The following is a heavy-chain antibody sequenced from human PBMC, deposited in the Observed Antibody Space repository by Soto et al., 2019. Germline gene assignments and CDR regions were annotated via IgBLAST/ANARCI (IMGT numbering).Heavy chain of an antibody. Sequence: GESLKISCKGSGYSFTSYWISWVRQMPGKGLEWMGRIDPSDSYTNYSPSFQGHVTISADKSISTAYLQWSRLKASDTAMYYCSLDSDYDSSGYYGNAFDIWGQGTMVTVSS. J-gene: IGHJ3*02. V-gene: IGHV5-10-1*01. D-gene: IGHD3-22*01. CDR3: SLDSDYDSSGYYGNAFDI. CDR2: IDPSDSYT. CDR1: GYSFTSYW.